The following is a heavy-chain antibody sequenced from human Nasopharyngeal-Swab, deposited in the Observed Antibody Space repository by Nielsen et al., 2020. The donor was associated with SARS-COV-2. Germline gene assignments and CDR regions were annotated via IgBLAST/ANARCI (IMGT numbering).Heavy chain of an antibody. CDR3: GRSEIRSAWFGIDY. V-gene: IGHV4-59*08. CDR2: IYYSGIT. D-gene: IGHD3-10*01. J-gene: IGHJ4*02. CDR1: GVSISSYY. Sequence: SETLSLTCTVSGVSISSYYWSWIRQSPGKGLEWIGYIYYSGITKYNPSFQSRVTISTDTSKNQFSLKLFSVTAADTAVYYCGRSEIRSAWFGIDYWGQGAQVTVSP.